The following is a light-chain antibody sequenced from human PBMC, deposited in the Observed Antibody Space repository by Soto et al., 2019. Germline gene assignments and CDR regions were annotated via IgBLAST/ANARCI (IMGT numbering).Light chain of an antibody. CDR3: SSYTSTSTYV. J-gene: IGLJ1*01. CDR1: SSDVGTYNY. V-gene: IGLV2-14*03. CDR2: DVS. Sequence: QSALTQPASVSGSPGQSITFSCTGTSSDVGTYNYVSWHQQHPGKAPKLMIYDVSNRPSGVSNRFSGSKSGNTASLSISGLQAEDEADYYCSSYTSTSTYVLGTGTKVTVL.